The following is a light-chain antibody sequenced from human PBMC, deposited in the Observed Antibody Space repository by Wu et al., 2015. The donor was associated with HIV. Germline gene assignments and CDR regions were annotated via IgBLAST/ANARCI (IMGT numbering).Light chain of an antibody. V-gene: IGKV3-20*01. J-gene: IGKJ1*01. Sequence: IVLSQSPGTLSVSPGEGATFSCRASQSINSDSLAWYQQRPGRTPRLLIYGTFRRATGIPDRFSGSGSGTDFTLTINRVEPEDFAVYYCQQYGSSPPWTFGQGTKVEIK. CDR1: QSINSDS. CDR2: GTF. CDR3: QQYGSSPPWT.